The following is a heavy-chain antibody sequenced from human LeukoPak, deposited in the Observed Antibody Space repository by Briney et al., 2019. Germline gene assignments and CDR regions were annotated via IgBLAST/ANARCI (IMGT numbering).Heavy chain of an antibody. V-gene: IGHV4-38-2*02. CDR3: ARVFEYSSSSGGKPQHYYFDS. CDR1: GYSISSGYY. Sequence: SETLSLTCTVSGYSISSGYYWGWIRQPPGKGLEWIGSIYHSGSTYYNPSLKSRVTISVDTSKNQFSLKLSSVTAAETAVYYCARVFEYSSSSGGKPQHYYFDSWGQGTLVTVSS. CDR2: IYHSGST. D-gene: IGHD6-6*01. J-gene: IGHJ4*02.